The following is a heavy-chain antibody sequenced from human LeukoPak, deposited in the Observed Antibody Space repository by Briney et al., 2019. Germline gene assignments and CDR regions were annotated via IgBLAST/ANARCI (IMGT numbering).Heavy chain of an antibody. D-gene: IGHD3-22*01. CDR1: GFTFNSYA. CDR3: ARVPTTPDSSGYYSFYFDY. CDR2: ISYDGSNK. J-gene: IGHJ4*02. V-gene: IGHV3-30-3*01. Sequence: PGGSLRLSCAASGFTFNSYAMHWIRQAPGKGLEWVAVISYDGSNKYYADSVKGRFTISRDNSKNTLYLQMNSLRAEDTAVYYCARVPTTPDSSGYYSFYFDYWGQGTLVTVSS.